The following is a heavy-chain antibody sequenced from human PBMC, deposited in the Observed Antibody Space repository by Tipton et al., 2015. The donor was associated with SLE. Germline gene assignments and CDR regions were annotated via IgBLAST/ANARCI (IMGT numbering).Heavy chain of an antibody. Sequence: TLSLTCTVSGGSISSGSYYWTWIRQPAGKGLEWIGRIYSSGSANFNPSLESRVTMSVDMSKNQFSLKLTSVTAADTAIYYCAREVRGVAVAGDWGQGTLVTVSS. V-gene: IGHV4-61*02. D-gene: IGHD6-19*01. CDR1: GGSISSGSYY. CDR3: AREVRGVAVAGD. J-gene: IGHJ4*02. CDR2: IYSSGSA.